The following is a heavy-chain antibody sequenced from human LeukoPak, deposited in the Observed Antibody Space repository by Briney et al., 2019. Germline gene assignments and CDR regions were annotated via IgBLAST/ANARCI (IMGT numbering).Heavy chain of an antibody. J-gene: IGHJ4*02. V-gene: IGHV3-23*01. Sequence: PGGSPRLSCAASGFTFSSYAMSWVRQAPGKGLEWVSAISGSGGSTYYADSAKGRFTISRDNSKNTLYLQMNSLRAEDTAVYYCAKDGQYRGYFDYWGQGTLVTVSS. CDR1: GFTFSSYA. D-gene: IGHD1-1*01. CDR3: AKDGQYRGYFDY. CDR2: ISGSGGST.